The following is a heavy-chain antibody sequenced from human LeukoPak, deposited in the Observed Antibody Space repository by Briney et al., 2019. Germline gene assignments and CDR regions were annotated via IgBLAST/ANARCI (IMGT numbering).Heavy chain of an antibody. CDR2: INQDGGVK. D-gene: IGHD6-6*01. J-gene: IGHJ4*02. CDR1: RFTFINYW. CDR3: ARIGYSSSSLDY. Sequence: GRSLRLSCAASRFTFINYWMSWVRQAPGEGLEWVANINQDGGVKYYVDSIKGRFTISRDNAKNSVFLQMNSLRADDTAVYYCARIGYSSSSLDYWGQGALVTVSS. V-gene: IGHV3-7*01.